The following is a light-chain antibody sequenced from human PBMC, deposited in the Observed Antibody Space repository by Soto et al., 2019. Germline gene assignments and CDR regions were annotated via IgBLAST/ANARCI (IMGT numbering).Light chain of an antibody. J-gene: IGKJ5*01. CDR3: QQYDSAPIT. CDR1: QGISNY. V-gene: IGKV1-27*01. CDR2: AAS. Sequence: DIQMTQSPSSLSASVGNRVSITCRASQGISNYLAWYQQKPGKVPKDLIYAASTLQSGVPSRFSGSGSGTDFTLTINSLQPDDIATYYCQQYDSAPITFGQGTRLEIK.